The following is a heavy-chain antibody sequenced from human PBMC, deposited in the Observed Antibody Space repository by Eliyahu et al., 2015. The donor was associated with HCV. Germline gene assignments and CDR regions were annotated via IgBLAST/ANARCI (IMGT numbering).Heavy chain of an antibody. Sequence: TFSSYWMSWVRQAPGKGLEWVANIKQDGSEKYYVDSVKGRFTISRDNAKNSLYLQMNSLRAEDTAVYYCARESRSSSSWGVYYYYYGMDVWGQGTTVTVSS. J-gene: IGHJ6*02. CDR1: TFSSYW. D-gene: IGHD6-6*01. CDR3: ARESRSSSSWGVYYYYYGMDV. V-gene: IGHV3-7*01. CDR2: IKQDGSEK.